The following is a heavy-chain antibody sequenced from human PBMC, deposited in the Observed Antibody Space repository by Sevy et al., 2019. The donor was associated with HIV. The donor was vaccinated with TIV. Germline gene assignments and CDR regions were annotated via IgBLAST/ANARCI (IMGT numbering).Heavy chain of an antibody. D-gene: IGHD2-15*01. CDR1: GFAFSSYA. CDR3: ARETVVTRGAFDI. V-gene: IGHV3-30-3*01. CDR2: ISYDGSNK. J-gene: IGHJ3*02. Sequence: GGSLRLSCAASGFAFSSYAMHWVGQAPGKGLEWVAVISYDGSNKYYADSVKGRFTISRDNSKNTLYLQMNSLRAEDTAVYYCARETVVTRGAFDIWGQGTMVTVSS.